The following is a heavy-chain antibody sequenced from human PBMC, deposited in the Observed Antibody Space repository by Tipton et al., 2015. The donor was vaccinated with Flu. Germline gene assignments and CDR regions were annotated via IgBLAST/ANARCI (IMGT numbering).Heavy chain of an antibody. CDR2: IYYSGST. V-gene: IGHV4-39*07. CDR3: AREGRREQLALDY. Sequence: LRLSCNVSGDSIRTSGHYWGWIRQPPGKGLEWIGSIYYSGSTYYNPSLKSRVTISVDTSKNQFSLKLSSVTAADTAVYYCAREGRREQLALDYWGQGTLVTVSS. J-gene: IGHJ4*02. D-gene: IGHD6-6*01. CDR1: GDSIRTSGHY.